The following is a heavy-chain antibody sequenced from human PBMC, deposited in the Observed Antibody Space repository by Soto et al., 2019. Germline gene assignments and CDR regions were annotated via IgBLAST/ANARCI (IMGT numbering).Heavy chain of an antibody. CDR1: GDSVTSGDYY. CDR3: ERITVDTYMTYWFDP. Sequence: PSATLSLTCTVSGDSVTSGDYYWSWIRQPPGKGLEWIGYIYYSGNTNYSPSLKSRVAISLDTSHNQFSLKLSSVTAADTAVYFCERITVDTYMTYWFDPWGQGTLVTVSS. CDR2: IYYSGNT. V-gene: IGHV4-61*08. D-gene: IGHD3-10*01. J-gene: IGHJ5*01.